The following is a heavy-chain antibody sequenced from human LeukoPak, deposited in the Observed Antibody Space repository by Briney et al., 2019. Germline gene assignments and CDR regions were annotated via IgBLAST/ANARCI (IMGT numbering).Heavy chain of an antibody. J-gene: IGHJ3*02. CDR2: ISAYNGNT. CDR1: GGTFSSYA. CDR3: ARVSYYPGAFDI. D-gene: IGHD5-18*01. Sequence: ASVKVSCKASGGTFSSYAISWVRQAPGQGLEWMGWISAYNGNTNYAQKLQGRVTMTTDTSTSTAYMELRSLRSDDTAVYYCARVSYYPGAFDIWGQGTMVTVSS. V-gene: IGHV1-18*01.